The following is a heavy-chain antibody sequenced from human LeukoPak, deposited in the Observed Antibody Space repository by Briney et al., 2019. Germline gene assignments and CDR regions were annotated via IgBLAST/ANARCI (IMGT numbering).Heavy chain of an antibody. CDR3: ARGNYGYDY. CDR1: GFTFSSSE. V-gene: IGHV3-64*02. Sequence: GGSLRLSCAASGFTFSSSEMHWVRQAPGKGLEYVSAIRGNGDFTYYRDSVKGRFIISRDNSKNTLYLHMGSLRAEDMAVYYCARGNYGYDYWGQGTLVTVSS. CDR2: IRGNGDFT. J-gene: IGHJ4*02. D-gene: IGHD5-18*01.